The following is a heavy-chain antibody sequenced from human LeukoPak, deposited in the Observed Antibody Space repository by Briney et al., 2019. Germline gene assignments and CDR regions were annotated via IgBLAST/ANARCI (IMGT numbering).Heavy chain of an antibody. D-gene: IGHD3-10*01. Sequence: ASVKVSCKASGYTFTVYYMHWVRQAPGQGLEWMGWINPNSGGTNYAQKFQGRVTMTRDTSISTAYMELSRLRSDDTAVYYCARGAYYGSGSYFAFDYWGQGTLVTVSS. CDR2: INPNSGGT. CDR1: GYTFTVYY. J-gene: IGHJ4*02. CDR3: ARGAYYGSGSYFAFDY. V-gene: IGHV1-2*02.